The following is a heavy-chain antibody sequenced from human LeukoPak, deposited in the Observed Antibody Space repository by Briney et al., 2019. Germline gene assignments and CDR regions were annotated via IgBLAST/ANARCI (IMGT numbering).Heavy chain of an antibody. D-gene: IGHD5-18*01. V-gene: IGHV4-38-2*02. Sequence: PSETLSLTCTVSGYSISSGYYWGWIRQPPGKGLEWIGSIYYSGSTYYNPSLKSRVTISVDTSKNQFSLKLSSVTAADTAVYYCGSGYSYGLVDYWGQGTLVTVSS. CDR2: IYYSGST. J-gene: IGHJ4*02. CDR1: GYSISSGYY. CDR3: GSGYSYGLVDY.